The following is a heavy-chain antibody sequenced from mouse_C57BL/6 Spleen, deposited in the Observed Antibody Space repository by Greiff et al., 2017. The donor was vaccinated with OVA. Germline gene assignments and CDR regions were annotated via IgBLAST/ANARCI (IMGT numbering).Heavy chain of an antibody. D-gene: IGHD3-2*02. J-gene: IGHJ4*01. CDR3: ANPTAQARDYYAMDY. V-gene: IGHV2-5*01. Sequence: QVQLKQSGPGLVQPSQSLSITCTASGFSLTSYGVHWVRQSPGKGLEWLGVIWRGGSTDYNAAFMSRLSITKDNSKSQVFFKMNSLQADDTAIYYCANPTAQARDYYAMDYWGQGTSVTVSS. CDR2: IWRGGST. CDR1: GFSLTSYG.